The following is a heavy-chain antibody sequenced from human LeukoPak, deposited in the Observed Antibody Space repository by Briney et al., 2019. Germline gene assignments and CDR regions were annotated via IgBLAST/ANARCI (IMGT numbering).Heavy chain of an antibody. J-gene: IGHJ4*02. CDR1: GFTFSNLA. V-gene: IGHV3-30*18. D-gene: IGHD3-16*01. CDR2: ISYDGSNK. Sequence: GGSLRLSCVASGFTFSNLAMGWVRQAPGKGLEWVAVISYDGSNKYYADSVKGRFTISRDNSKITLYLQMNSLTAADTAVYYCAKDRGPMGLTEGFDYWGQGTLVTVSS. CDR3: AKDRGPMGLTEGFDY.